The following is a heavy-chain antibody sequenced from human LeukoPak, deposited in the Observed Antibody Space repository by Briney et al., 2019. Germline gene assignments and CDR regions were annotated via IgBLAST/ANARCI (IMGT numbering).Heavy chain of an antibody. CDR3: ARDPLAYCGGDRYSFDY. CDR1: GFTFSSYA. D-gene: IGHD2-21*02. Sequence: PGRSVRLSCAPSGFTFSSYAMHWVRQAPGKGLEWVAVISYDGSNKYYADSVKGRFTISRDNSKNTLYLQMNSLRAEDTAVYYCARDPLAYCGGDRYSFDYWGQGTLVTVSS. J-gene: IGHJ4*02. V-gene: IGHV3-30-3*01. CDR2: ISYDGSNK.